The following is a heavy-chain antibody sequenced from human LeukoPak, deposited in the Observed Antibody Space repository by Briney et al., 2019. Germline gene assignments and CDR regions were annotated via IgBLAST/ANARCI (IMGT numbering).Heavy chain of an antibody. V-gene: IGHV4-4*02. J-gene: IGHJ4*02. CDR1: GGSISSTNW. Sequence: SETLSLTCAVSGGSISSTNWWSWVRQPPGKGLEWIGEIYHSGSTNYNPSLKSRVTISVDKSKNQFSLKLSSVTAADTAVYYCARHSYGVGLAYWGQGILVTVSS. CDR2: IYHSGST. CDR3: ARHSYGVGLAY. D-gene: IGHD4-17*01.